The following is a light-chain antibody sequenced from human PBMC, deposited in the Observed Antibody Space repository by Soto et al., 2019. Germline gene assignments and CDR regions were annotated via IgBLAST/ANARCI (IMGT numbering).Light chain of an antibody. CDR2: GAS. J-gene: IGKJ1*01. V-gene: IGKV3-20*01. Sequence: EIVLTQSPGTLSLSPGERATLSCRASQSVSNNYLAWYQQKPGQAPRLLICGASNRATGIPDRFSGSGSGTDFTLTISRLEPEDFAVYYCQQYGSSGTLGQGTKVEI. CDR1: QSVSNNY. CDR3: QQYGSSGT.